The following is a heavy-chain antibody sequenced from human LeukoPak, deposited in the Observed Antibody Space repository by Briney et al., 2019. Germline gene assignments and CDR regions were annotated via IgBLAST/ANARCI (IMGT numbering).Heavy chain of an antibody. CDR3: ARLSVDTAMVIDY. CDR2: IYYSGST. V-gene: IGHV4-59*08. J-gene: IGHJ4*02. D-gene: IGHD5-18*01. CDR1: GGSISSYY. Sequence: PSETLSLTCTVSGGSISSYYWSWIRQPPGKGLEWIGYIYYSGSTNYNPSLKSRVTISVDTSKNQFSLKLSSVTAPDTAVYYCARLSVDTAMVIDYWGQGTLVTVSS.